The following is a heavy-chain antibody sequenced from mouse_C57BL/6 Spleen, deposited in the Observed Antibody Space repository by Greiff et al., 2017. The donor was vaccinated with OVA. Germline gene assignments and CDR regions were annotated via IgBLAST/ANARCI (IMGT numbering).Heavy chain of an antibody. CDR1: GFTFSSYG. CDR2: ISSGGSYT. D-gene: IGHD3-1*01. V-gene: IGHV5-6*02. CDR3: ARRRALYAMDY. Sequence: DVKLVESGGDLVKPGGSLKLSCAASGFTFSSYGMSWVRQTPDKRLEWVATISSGGSYTYYPDSVKGRFTISRDNAKNTLYLQMSSLKSEDTAMYYCARRRALYAMDYWGQGTSVTVSS. J-gene: IGHJ4*01.